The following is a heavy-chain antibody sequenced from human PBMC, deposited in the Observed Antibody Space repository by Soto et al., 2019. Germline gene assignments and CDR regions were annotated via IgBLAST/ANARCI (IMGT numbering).Heavy chain of an antibody. Sequence: QVQLVQSGAEVKKPGASVKVSCKASGYTFTSHKINWVRQATGQGLEGMGWMDPDSGKTAYVQKFQGRVTMTRNTSIGTACMGLNSLRSEYTAMYYCARKHDDYWGGCNWFDPWGQGTLVNVSS. CDR3: ARKHDDYWGGCNWFDP. J-gene: IGHJ5*02. V-gene: IGHV1-8*01. CDR2: MDPDSGKT. D-gene: IGHD3-3*01. CDR1: GYTFTSHK.